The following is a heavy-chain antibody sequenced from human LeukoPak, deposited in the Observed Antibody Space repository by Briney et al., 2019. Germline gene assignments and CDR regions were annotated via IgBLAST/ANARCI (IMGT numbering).Heavy chain of an antibody. D-gene: IGHD5-12*01. Sequence: SETLSLTCTVSGGSISSSSYYWGWIRQPPGTGLEWIGSIYYSGSTYYNPSLKSRVTISVDTSKNQFSLKLSSVTAADTAVYYCAGERWHRVATILPPHSNWFDPWGQGTLVTVSS. V-gene: IGHV4-39*07. CDR1: GGSISSSSYY. CDR3: AGERWHRVATILPPHSNWFDP. CDR2: IYYSGST. J-gene: IGHJ5*02.